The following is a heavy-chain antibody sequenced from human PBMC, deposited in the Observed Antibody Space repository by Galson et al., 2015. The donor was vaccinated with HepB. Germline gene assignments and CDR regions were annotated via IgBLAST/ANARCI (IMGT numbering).Heavy chain of an antibody. D-gene: IGHD2-2*01. Sequence: QSGAEVKKPGESLRISCKGSGYSFTSYWISWVRQMPGKGLEWMGRIDPSDSYTNYSPSFQGHVTISADKSISTAYLQWSSLKASDTAMYYCARHPPPNRYCSSTSCYDLYYYYYYMDVWGKGTTVTVSS. V-gene: IGHV5-10-1*01. J-gene: IGHJ6*03. CDR1: GYSFTSYW. CDR3: ARHPPPNRYCSSTSCYDLYYYYYYMDV. CDR2: IDPSDSYT.